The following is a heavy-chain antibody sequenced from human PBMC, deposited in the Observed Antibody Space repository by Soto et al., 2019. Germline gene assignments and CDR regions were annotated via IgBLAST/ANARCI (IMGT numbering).Heavy chain of an antibody. J-gene: IGHJ6*02. V-gene: IGHV1-2*04. CDR2: INPKSGGT. Sequence: ASVKVSCKASGYSFTDYHIHWVRQAPGQGLEWLGRINPKSGGTSTAQKFQGWVTMTRDRSISTVYMEWTRLRSADTAVYFCARGHSTDCSNGVCSFFYNHEMDVWGQGTTVTVS. D-gene: IGHD2-8*01. CDR3: ARGHSTDCSNGVCSFFYNHEMDV. CDR1: GYSFTDYH.